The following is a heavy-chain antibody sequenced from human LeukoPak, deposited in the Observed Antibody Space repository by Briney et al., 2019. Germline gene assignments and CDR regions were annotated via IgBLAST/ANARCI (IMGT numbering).Heavy chain of an antibody. CDR3: ARDSAYSSSWLFWFDP. D-gene: IGHD6-13*01. CDR1: GYTFTSYD. V-gene: IGHV1-8*01. Sequence: ASVKVSCKASGYTFTSYDINWVRQATGQGLGWMGWMNPNSGNTGYAQKFQGRVTMTRNTSISTAYMELSSLRSEDTAVYYCARDSAYSSSWLFWFDPWGQGTLVTVSS. J-gene: IGHJ5*02. CDR2: MNPNSGNT.